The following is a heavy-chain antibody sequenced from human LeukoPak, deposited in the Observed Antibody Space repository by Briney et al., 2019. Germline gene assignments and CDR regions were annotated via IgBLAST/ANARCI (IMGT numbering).Heavy chain of an antibody. CDR2: INAGNGNT. J-gene: IGHJ1*01. CDR1: GYTFTSYA. CDR3: ARDRDLWTPAEYFQH. D-gene: IGHD3/OR15-3a*01. Sequence: ASVKVSCKASGYTFTSYAMHWVRQAPGQRLEWMGWINAGNGNTNYAQKLQGRVTMTTDTSTSTAYMELRSLRSDDTAVYYCARDRDLWTPAEYFQHWGQGTLVTVSS. V-gene: IGHV1-3*01.